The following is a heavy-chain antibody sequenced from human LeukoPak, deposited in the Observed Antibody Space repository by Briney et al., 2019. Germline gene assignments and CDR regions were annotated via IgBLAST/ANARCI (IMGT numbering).Heavy chain of an antibody. CDR2: IYYSGST. V-gene: IGHV4-59*12. J-gene: IGHJ4*02. CDR3: ARDKYYYDSSGYDY. D-gene: IGHD3-22*01. Sequence: PSETLSLTCTVSGGSISSYYWSWIRQPPGKGLEWIGYIYYSGSTNYNPSLKSRVTISVDTSKNQFSLKLSSVTAADTAVYYCARDKYYYDSSGYDYWGQGTLVTVSS. CDR1: GGSISSYY.